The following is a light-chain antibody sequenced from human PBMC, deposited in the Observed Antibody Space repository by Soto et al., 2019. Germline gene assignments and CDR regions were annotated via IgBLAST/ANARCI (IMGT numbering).Light chain of an antibody. J-gene: IGKJ4*01. CDR1: QSLSTNS. V-gene: IGKV3-20*01. Sequence: EIVLTQSPGTLSLSPGERATLSCRASQSLSTNSLAWYQQNRGQAPRLLMYGASSRATGIPDRFSGSGSGTEFTLPISRLEPEDFAVYYCQQYGSSPRLTFGGGTKVDIK. CDR2: GAS. CDR3: QQYGSSPRLT.